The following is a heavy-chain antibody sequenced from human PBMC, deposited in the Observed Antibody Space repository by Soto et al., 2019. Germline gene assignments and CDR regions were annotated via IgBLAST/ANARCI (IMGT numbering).Heavy chain of an antibody. V-gene: IGHV3-23*01. Sequence: PGGSLRLSCAASGFTFSSYAMSWVRQAPGKGLEWVSAISGSGGSTYYADSVKGRFTISRDNSKNTLYLQMNSLRAEDTAVYYCATCSSSWYFFGYWGQGTLVTVSS. D-gene: IGHD6-13*01. CDR3: ATCSSSWYFFGY. CDR1: GFTFSSYA. CDR2: ISGSGGST. J-gene: IGHJ4*02.